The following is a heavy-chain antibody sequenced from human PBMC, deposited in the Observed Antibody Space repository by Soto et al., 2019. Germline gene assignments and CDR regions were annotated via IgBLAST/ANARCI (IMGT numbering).Heavy chain of an antibody. Sequence: QVQLQESGPGLVKPSETLYLTCTVSGGSVSSGSDYWSWIRQPPGKGLEWIGYIYYSGSTNYNHSLKSRVTISVDTSKNQFSLKMSSVTAADTAVYYCARYLSRDYWGQGTLVTVSS. V-gene: IGHV4-61*01. J-gene: IGHJ4*02. CDR3: ARYLSRDY. CDR1: GGSVSSGSDY. CDR2: IYYSGST.